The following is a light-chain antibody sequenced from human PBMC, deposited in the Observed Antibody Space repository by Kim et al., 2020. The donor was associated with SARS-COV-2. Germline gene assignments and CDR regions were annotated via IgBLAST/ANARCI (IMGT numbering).Light chain of an antibody. CDR3: QQYGTAPPDS. CDR1: QSVKDNY. Sequence: IVVTQSPGTLSLSPGEKATLSCRASQSVKDNYLAWYQHKPGQAPRFLIYGASNRATGIPDRFSGSGSGTDFTLTISRLEPEDFAVYYCQQYGTAPPDSFGQGTKLEI. J-gene: IGKJ2*03. CDR2: GAS. V-gene: IGKV3-20*01.